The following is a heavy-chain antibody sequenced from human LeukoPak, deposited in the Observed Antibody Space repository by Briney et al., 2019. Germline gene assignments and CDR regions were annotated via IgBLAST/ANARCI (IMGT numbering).Heavy chain of an antibody. Sequence: SETLSLTCAVYGGSFSGYYWSWIRQPPGKGLEWIGEINHSGSTNYNPSLKSRVTISVDKSKNQFSLKLSSVTAADTAVYYCARTTRKYYYYYMDVWGKGTTVTVSS. D-gene: IGHD4-11*01. CDR1: GGSFSGYY. CDR2: INHSGST. CDR3: ARTTRKYYYYYMDV. V-gene: IGHV4-34*01. J-gene: IGHJ6*03.